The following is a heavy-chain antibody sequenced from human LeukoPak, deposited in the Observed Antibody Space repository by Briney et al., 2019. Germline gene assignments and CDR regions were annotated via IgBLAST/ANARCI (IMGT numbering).Heavy chain of an antibody. Sequence: ASVKVSCKASGGTFSSYAISWVRQAPGQGLEWMGGIIPIFGTANYAQRFQGRVTITADESTSTAYMELSSLRSEDTAVYYCARELGRRLNWYFDLWGRGTLVTVSS. V-gene: IGHV1-69*13. CDR2: IIPIFGTA. D-gene: IGHD2-21*02. CDR1: GGTFSSYA. J-gene: IGHJ2*01. CDR3: ARELGRRLNWYFDL.